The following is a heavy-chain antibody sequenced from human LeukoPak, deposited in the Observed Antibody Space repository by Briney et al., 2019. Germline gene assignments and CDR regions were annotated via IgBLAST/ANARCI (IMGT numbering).Heavy chain of an antibody. Sequence: GESLKISCQGSGYTFTTYWIGWVRQMPGKGLEWMGIIYPGDSDTRYSPSFQGQVIISADKSTNTAYLQWSILKASDTAMYYCTRRMELRPQFNLWGRGTLVTVSS. V-gene: IGHV5-51*01. J-gene: IGHJ2*01. CDR2: IYPGDSDT. CDR1: GYTFTTYW. CDR3: TRRMELRPQFNL. D-gene: IGHD1-7*01.